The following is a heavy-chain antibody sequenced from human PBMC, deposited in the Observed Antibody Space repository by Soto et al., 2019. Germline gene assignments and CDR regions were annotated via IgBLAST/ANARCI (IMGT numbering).Heavy chain of an antibody. CDR3: AKWGYYDIHDPFDY. J-gene: IGHJ4*02. D-gene: IGHD3-9*01. Sequence: GGSLRLSCAASGFTFSSYAMSWVRQAPGKGLEWVSAISGSGGSTYYADSVKGRFTISRDNSKNTLYLQLNSLRAEDTDVYYCAKWGYYDIHDPFDYWGQGTLVTVSS. CDR1: GFTFSSYA. V-gene: IGHV3-23*01. CDR2: ISGSGGST.